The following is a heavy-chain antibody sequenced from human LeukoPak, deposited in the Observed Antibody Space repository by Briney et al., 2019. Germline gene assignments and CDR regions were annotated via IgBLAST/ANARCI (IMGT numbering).Heavy chain of an antibody. D-gene: IGHD6-6*01. CDR2: IYTSGST. Sequence: SETLPLTCTVSGGSISSYYWSWIRQPAGKGLEWIGRIYTSGSTNYNPSLKSRVTMSVDTSKNQFSLKLSSVTAADTAVYYCATHSSSSGKRAGAFDIWGQGTMVTVSS. CDR3: ATHSSSSGKRAGAFDI. V-gene: IGHV4-4*07. J-gene: IGHJ3*02. CDR1: GGSISSYY.